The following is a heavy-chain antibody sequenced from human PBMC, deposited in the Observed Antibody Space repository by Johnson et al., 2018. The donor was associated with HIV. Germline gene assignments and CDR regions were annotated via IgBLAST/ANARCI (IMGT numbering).Heavy chain of an antibody. CDR3: TRAVAGKFAFDI. D-gene: IGHD6-19*01. J-gene: IGHJ3*02. CDR2: ISWNSGSI. Sequence: VQLVESGGGLVQPGGSLRLSCAASGFTFDDYAMHWVRQAPGKGLVWVSGISWNSGSIGYADSVKGRFTISRDNAKNSLYLQMNSLRAEDTALYYCTRAVAGKFAFDIWGQGTMVTVSS. V-gene: IGHV3-9*01. CDR1: GFTFDDYA.